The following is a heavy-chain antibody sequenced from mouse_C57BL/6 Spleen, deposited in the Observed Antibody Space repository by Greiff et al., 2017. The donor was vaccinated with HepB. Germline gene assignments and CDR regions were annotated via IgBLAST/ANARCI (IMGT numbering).Heavy chain of an antibody. CDR3: ARPPYYYGSSHWYFDV. CDR1: GFTFSDYG. V-gene: IGHV5-17*01. CDR2: ISSGSSTI. J-gene: IGHJ1*03. D-gene: IGHD1-1*01. Sequence: EVMLVESGGGLVKPGGSLKLSCAASGFTFSDYGMHWVRQAPEKGLEWVAYISSGSSTIYYADTVKGRFTISRDNAKNTLFLQMTSLRSEDTAMYYCARPPYYYGSSHWYFDVWGTGTTVTVSS.